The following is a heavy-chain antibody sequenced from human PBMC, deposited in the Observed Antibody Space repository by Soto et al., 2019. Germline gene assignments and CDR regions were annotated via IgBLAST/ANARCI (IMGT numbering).Heavy chain of an antibody. J-gene: IGHJ6*02. D-gene: IGHD2-15*01. CDR2: IYYSGST. V-gene: IGHV4-39*01. CDR1: GGSISSSRYL. CDR3: ARQAGGGRNYYGMDV. Sequence: SETLSLTCTVSGGSISSSRYLWGWIRQPPGKGLEWIGSIYYSGSTYDNPSLKSRITISVDTSKNQFSLKLSSVTAADAAVYYCARQAGGGRNYYGMDVWGQGTTVTVSS.